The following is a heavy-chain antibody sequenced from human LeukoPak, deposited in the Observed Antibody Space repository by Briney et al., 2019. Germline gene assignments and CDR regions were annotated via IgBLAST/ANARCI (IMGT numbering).Heavy chain of an antibody. CDR2: INPNSGGT. J-gene: IGHJ4*02. V-gene: IGHV1-2*02. D-gene: IGHD1-26*01. CDR3: AREKMVGAPKLLDY. Sequence: ASVTDSCKASGYTFTGYYLHWVRQAPGQGLEWMGWINPNSGGTNYAQKFQGRVTMTRETSISTVHMELSRLRSDDTAVYFCAREKMVGAPKLLDYLGQGTLVTVSS. CDR1: GYTFTGYY.